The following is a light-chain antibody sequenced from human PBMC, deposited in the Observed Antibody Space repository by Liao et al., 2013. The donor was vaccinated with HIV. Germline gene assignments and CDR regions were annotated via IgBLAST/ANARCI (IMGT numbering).Light chain of an antibody. CDR2: KDS. J-gene: IGLJ2*01. Sequence: SYELTQPSSVSVSPGQTARITCSGDALPKQYAYWYQQKPGQAPVLVIYKDSERPSGIPERFSGSSSGTTATLTISGVQAEDEADYYCQSADSSGTVVFGGGTKLTVL. V-gene: IGLV3-25*03. CDR3: QSADSSGTVV. CDR1: ALPKQY.